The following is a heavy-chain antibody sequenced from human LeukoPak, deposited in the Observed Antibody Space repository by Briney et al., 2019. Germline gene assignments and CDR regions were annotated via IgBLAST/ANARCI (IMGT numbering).Heavy chain of an antibody. D-gene: IGHD3-16*02. CDR2: IIPIFGTA. CDR1: GGTFSSYA. CDR3: ATDYDYVWGSYRGYYFDY. Sequence: ASVKVSCKASGGTFSSYAISWVRQAPGQGLEWMGGIIPIFGTANYAQKFQGRVTITADESTSTAYMELSSLRSEDTAVYYCATDYDYVWGSYRGYYFDYWGQGTLVTVSS. J-gene: IGHJ4*02. V-gene: IGHV1-69*13.